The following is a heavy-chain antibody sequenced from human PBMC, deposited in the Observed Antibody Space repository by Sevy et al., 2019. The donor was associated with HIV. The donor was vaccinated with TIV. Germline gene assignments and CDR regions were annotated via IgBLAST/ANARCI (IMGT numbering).Heavy chain of an antibody. CDR3: AKGDRTFYGMDV. CDR2: ISGSGGST. CDR1: GFTFSTYT. D-gene: IGHD2-15*01. V-gene: IGHV3-23*01. J-gene: IGHJ6*01. Sequence: GGSLRLSCAASGFTFSTYTMNWVRQAPGKGLEWVSGISGSGGSTYQADSEKGRFTISRDNSKNTLYLQMNSLRAEDTAVYYCAKGDRTFYGMDVWGQGTTVTVS.